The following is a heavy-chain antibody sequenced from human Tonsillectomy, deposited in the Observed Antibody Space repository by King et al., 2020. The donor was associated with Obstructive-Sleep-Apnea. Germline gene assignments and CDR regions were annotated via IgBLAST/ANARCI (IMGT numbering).Heavy chain of an antibody. D-gene: IGHD2/OR15-2a*01. CDR2: INHSGST. V-gene: IGHV4-34*01. CDR3: ARLSRDWYFDL. J-gene: IGHJ2*01. Sequence: VQLQQWGAGLLKPSETLSLTCAVYGGSFSGYYWTWIRQPPGKGLEWIGEINHSGSTIYNPSLKSRVTISVDTSKNQFSLTLSSVTAADTAVYYCARLSRDWYFDLWGRGTLVTVSS. CDR1: GGSFSGYY.